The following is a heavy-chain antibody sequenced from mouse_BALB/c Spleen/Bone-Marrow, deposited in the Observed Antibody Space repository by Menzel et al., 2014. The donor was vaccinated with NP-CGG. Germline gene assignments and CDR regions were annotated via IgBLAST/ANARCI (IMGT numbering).Heavy chain of an antibody. CDR3: VRPHYYGSSYRYAMDY. V-gene: IGHV10-1*02. CDR1: GFTFNTYA. Sequence: EVQLVESGGGLVQPKGSLKLSCAASGFTFNTYAMNWVRQAPGKGLEWVARIRSKSNNYATYYADSVKDRFTISRDDSQSMLYLQMNNLKTEDTAMYYCVRPHYYGSSYRYAMDYRGQGTSVTVSS. J-gene: IGHJ4*01. D-gene: IGHD1-1*01. CDR2: IRSKSNNYAT.